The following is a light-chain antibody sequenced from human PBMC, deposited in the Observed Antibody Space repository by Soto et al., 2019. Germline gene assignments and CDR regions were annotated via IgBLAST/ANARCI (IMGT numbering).Light chain of an antibody. CDR1: QSVSSN. J-gene: IGKJ5*01. V-gene: IGKV3-15*01. CDR2: GAS. Sequence: EIVMTHSPATLSVSPWDIATLSCRASQSVSSNLAWYQQRPGQAPRLLIYGASTRATAIPARFSGSGSGTEFTLTISSLQSEDFAVYYCQQYNNWPPITFGQGTRLEIK. CDR3: QQYNNWPPIT.